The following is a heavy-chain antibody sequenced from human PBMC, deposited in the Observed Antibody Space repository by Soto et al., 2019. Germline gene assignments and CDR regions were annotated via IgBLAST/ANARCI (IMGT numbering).Heavy chain of an antibody. J-gene: IGHJ1*01. CDR1: GFTFSSYD. CDR2: IGTAGDR. Sequence: GGSLRLSCAASGFTFSSYDIHWVRQGTGKGLEWVSAIGTAGDRYYSGSVKGRFTISRENAKNSLYLQMNSLRVEDTAVYYCARGLYGDPREYFQYWGQGTLVTVSS. D-gene: IGHD4-17*01. CDR3: ARGLYGDPREYFQY. V-gene: IGHV3-13*04.